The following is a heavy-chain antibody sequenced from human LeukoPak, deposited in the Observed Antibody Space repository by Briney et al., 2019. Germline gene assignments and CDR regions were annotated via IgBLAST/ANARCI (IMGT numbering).Heavy chain of an antibody. CDR3: ARKGATTYYFEY. J-gene: IGHJ4*02. Sequence: SQTLSLTCTVSGGSISSGGYYWSWVRQHPGKGLEWIGYIYYSGSTYYNPSLKSRVTISVDTSKNQFSPNLSSVTAADTAVYYCARKGATTYYFEYWGQGTLVTVSS. CDR2: IYYSGST. D-gene: IGHD5-24*01. CDR1: GGSISSGGYY. V-gene: IGHV4-31*03.